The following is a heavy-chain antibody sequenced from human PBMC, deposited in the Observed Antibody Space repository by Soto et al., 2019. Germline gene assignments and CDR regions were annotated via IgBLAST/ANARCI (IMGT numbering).Heavy chain of an antibody. CDR3: ARGHGIYVRFDS. D-gene: IGHD3-10*02. CDR1: GGSVYDFY. V-gene: IGHV4-59*02. Sequence: SETLSLTCSVSGGSVYDFYWNWLRQTPGKGLEWIGNIYNNGRTNYNPSLKNRVTISIDTSKNQFSLHLSSVTTADTAMYFCARGHGIYVRFDSWGQGTLVTAPQ. CDR2: IYNNGRT. J-gene: IGHJ4*02.